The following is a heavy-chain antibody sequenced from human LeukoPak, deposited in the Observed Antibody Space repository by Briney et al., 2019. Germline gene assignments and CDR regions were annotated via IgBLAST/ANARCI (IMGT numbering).Heavy chain of an antibody. Sequence: SETLSLTCTVSGDSISSSGYYWGWIRQPPGKELEWIGSIYYSGNTYYNPSLKSRVTISPDTSKNHMSLKLSSVTAADTAVYYCARVDTPSIAAFYDAFDMWGQGTMVTVSS. CDR3: ARVDTPSIAAFYDAFDM. CDR2: IYYSGNT. V-gene: IGHV4-39*07. CDR1: GDSISSSGYY. D-gene: IGHD6-6*01. J-gene: IGHJ3*02.